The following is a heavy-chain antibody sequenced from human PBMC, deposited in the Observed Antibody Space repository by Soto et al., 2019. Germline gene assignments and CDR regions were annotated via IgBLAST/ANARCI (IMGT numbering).Heavy chain of an antibody. Sequence: SLRLSCAASGFTFSTYWMDWVRQTPGKGLEWVANINQDGSEKNYVDSVKGRFTISRDNAKTSLYLQMSSLTAEDSALYYCSRSLNSWGQGTLVTVS. V-gene: IGHV3-7*01. J-gene: IGHJ4*02. CDR1: GFTFSTYW. CDR2: INQDGSEK. CDR3: SRSLNS.